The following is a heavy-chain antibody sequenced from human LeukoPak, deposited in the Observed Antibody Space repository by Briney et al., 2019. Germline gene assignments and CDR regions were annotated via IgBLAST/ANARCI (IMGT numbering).Heavy chain of an antibody. D-gene: IGHD3-10*01. CDR2: ISYDGSNK. V-gene: IGHV3-30*04. Sequence: PGRSLRLSCAASGFTFSSYAMHWVRQAPGKGLEWVAVISYDGSNKYYADSVKGRFTISGDNSKNTLDLQMNSLRAEDTAVYYCARDSGGSGSYYGTFDSWGQGTLVTVSS. J-gene: IGHJ4*02. CDR1: GFTFSSYA. CDR3: ARDSGGSGSYYGTFDS.